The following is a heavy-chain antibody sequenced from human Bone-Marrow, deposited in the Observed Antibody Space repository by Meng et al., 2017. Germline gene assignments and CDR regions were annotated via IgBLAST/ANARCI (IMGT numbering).Heavy chain of an antibody. Sequence: QGTLVQSGPEVQKPGASENLVCKPPAYTFAAYWIHWLRQAPGQGLEWMGRIDPIKCHTQYAQNFQGRVTMTSDTSISTVYMELNGLRSDDTAVYYCARDEDISAAGKLFGDYWGQGTLVTVSS. J-gene: IGHJ4*02. CDR1: AYTFAAYW. V-gene: IGHV1-2*06. CDR3: ARDEDISAAGKLFGDY. CDR2: IDPIKCHT. D-gene: IGHD6-13*01.